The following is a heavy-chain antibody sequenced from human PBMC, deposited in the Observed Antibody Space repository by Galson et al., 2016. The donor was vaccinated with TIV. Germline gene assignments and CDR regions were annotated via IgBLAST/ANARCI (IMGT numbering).Heavy chain of an antibody. J-gene: IGHJ6*02. D-gene: IGHD5-18*01. CDR3: ATDRNTAMDIYYYYYGVDV. CDR2: IIPLFGSA. CDR1: GGSFSSYV. V-gene: IGHV1-69*13. Sequence: SVKVSCKASGGSFSSYVFNWVRQAPGQGLEWMGNIIPLFGSANYAQKFQGRVTITADESTSTAYMELSRLRSEDTAIYYCATDRNTAMDIYYYYYGVDVWGQGTTVTVSS.